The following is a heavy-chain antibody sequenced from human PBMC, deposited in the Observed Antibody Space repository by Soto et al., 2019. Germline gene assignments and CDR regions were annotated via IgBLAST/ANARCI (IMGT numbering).Heavy chain of an antibody. Sequence: QVQLQESGPGLVKPSETLSLTCTVSGGSISSYYWSWIRQPPGKGLEWIGYIYYSGSTNYNPSLKSRVTIAXXTXKXXFSLKLSSVTAADTAVYYCARDIMGTNYYYYGMDVWGQGTTVTVSS. J-gene: IGHJ6*02. CDR2: IYYSGST. V-gene: IGHV4-59*01. CDR3: ARDIMGTNYYYYGMDV. D-gene: IGHD2-8*01. CDR1: GGSISSYY.